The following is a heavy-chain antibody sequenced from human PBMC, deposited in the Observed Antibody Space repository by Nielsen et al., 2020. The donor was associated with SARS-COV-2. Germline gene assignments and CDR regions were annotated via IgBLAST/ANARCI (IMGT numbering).Heavy chain of an antibody. J-gene: IGHJ4*02. Sequence: WVRQAPGQGLEWMGRINPNSGGTNYSQKFQGRVTITRDTSASTAYMELSSLRSEDTAVYYCARTLKFDYFDYWGQGTLVTVSS. CDR3: ARTLKFDYFDY. V-gene: IGHV1-3*01. CDR2: INPNSGGT.